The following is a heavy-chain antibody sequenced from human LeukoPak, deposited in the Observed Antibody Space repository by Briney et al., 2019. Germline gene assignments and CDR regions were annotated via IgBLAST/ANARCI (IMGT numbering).Heavy chain of an antibody. J-gene: IGHJ4*02. Sequence: GGSLRLSCAASGFTFSSYAMSWVRQAPGKGLEWVSAISGSGGSTYYADSVKGRFTISRDNSKNTLYLQMNSLRAEDTAVYYCAKEFYDFWSSWPSRTRYYFDYWGQGTLVTVSS. D-gene: IGHD3-3*01. CDR2: ISGSGGST. CDR3: AKEFYDFWSSWPSRTRYYFDY. CDR1: GFTFSSYA. V-gene: IGHV3-23*01.